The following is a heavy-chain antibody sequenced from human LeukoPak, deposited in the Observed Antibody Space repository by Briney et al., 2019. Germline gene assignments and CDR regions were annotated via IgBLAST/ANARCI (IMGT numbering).Heavy chain of an antibody. Sequence: GGSLRLSCAASGFTFSSYSMNWVRQAPGKGLEWVSSISSSSSYIYYADSVKGRFTISRDNAKNSLYLQMNSLRAEDTAVYYCARSCPGYSSGRFVDYWGQGTLVTVSS. J-gene: IGHJ4*02. CDR3: ARSCPGYSSGRFVDY. CDR1: GFTFSSYS. CDR2: ISSSSSYI. V-gene: IGHV3-21*01. D-gene: IGHD6-19*01.